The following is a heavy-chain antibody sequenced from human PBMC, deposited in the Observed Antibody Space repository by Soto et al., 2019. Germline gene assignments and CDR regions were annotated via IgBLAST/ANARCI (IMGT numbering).Heavy chain of an antibody. CDR1: GGTFSSYA. V-gene: IGHV1-69*13. D-gene: IGHD2-2*01. CDR3: ARDLATCISTSCYVDYYYYGMDV. J-gene: IGHJ6*02. CDR2: IIPIFGTA. Sequence: SVKVSCKASGGTFSSYAISWVRQAPGQGLEWMGGIIPIFGTANYAQKFQGRVTITADESTSTAYMELSSLRSEDTAVYYCARDLATCISTSCYVDYYYYGMDVWGQGTTVTVSS.